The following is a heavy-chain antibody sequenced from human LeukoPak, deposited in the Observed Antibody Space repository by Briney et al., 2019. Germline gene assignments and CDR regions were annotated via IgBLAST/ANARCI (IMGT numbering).Heavy chain of an antibody. CDR1: GYSFTSYW. V-gene: IGHV5-51*01. J-gene: IGHJ4*02. CDR2: IYPGDSDT. Sequence: PGESLKISCKGSGYSFTSYWIGWVRQMPGKGLEWMGIIYPGDSDTRYNPSFQGQVTISADKSLSTAYLQWSSLKASDAAMYYCARQDPAGEYYFDHWGQGTLVTVST. CDR3: ARQDPAGEYYFDH. D-gene: IGHD3-10*01.